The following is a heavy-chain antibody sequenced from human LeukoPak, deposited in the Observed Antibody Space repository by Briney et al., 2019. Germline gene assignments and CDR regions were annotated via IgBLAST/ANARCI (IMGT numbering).Heavy chain of an antibody. CDR3: ARDGSGSYPPLFDY. Sequence: AASVKVSCKASGDSFNSYAISWVRQAPGQGLEWMGGIIPIFGTGNYAQKFQGRVTITTDASANIVYMELSSLRSEDTAVYYCARDGSGSYPPLFDYWGQGTLVTVSS. CDR2: IIPIFGTG. J-gene: IGHJ4*02. D-gene: IGHD1-26*01. CDR1: GDSFNSYA. V-gene: IGHV1-69*05.